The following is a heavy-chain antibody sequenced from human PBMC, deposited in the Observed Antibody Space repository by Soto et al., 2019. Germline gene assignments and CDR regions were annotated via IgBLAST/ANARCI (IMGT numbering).Heavy chain of an antibody. CDR3: ARDGDTAMVTGMDV. Sequence: NPSETLSLTCAVSGGSISSSNWWSWVRQPPGKGLEWIGEIYHSGSTNYNPSPKSRVTISVDKSKNQFSLKLSSVTAADTAVYYCARDGDTAMVTGMDVWGQGTTVTVSS. CDR1: GGSISSSNW. J-gene: IGHJ6*02. V-gene: IGHV4-4*02. D-gene: IGHD5-18*01. CDR2: IYHSGST.